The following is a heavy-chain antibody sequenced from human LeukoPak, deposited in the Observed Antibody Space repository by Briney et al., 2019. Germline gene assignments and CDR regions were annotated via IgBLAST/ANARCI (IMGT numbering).Heavy chain of an antibody. Sequence: GGSLRLSCAASGLTFSGATMHWVRQASGKGLEWVGHIRDKAYNYATAYAASVKGRFTISRDDSKNTAYLQMNSLKTEDTAVYYCSRHEALPGDYWGQGTQVTVSS. D-gene: IGHD1-1*01. CDR3: SRHEALPGDY. V-gene: IGHV3-73*01. CDR1: GLTFSGAT. J-gene: IGHJ4*02. CDR2: IRDKAYNYAT.